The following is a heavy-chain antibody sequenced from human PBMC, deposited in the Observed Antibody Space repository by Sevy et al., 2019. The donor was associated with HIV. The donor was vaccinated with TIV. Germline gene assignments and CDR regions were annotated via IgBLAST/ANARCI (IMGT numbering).Heavy chain of an antibody. D-gene: IGHD3-9*01. CDR2: ITWDGGRP. CDR1: GFKVDDYA. V-gene: IGHV3-9*01. Sequence: GGSLRLSCTASGFKVDDYAMHWVRQPPGKGLEWVSGITWDGGRPGYADSVKGRLIISRDNTKSSLYLQMNSLRAEDTALYYCAKDLRRGDILTGYLNYWGQGILVTVSS. CDR3: AKDLRRGDILTGYLNY. J-gene: IGHJ4*02.